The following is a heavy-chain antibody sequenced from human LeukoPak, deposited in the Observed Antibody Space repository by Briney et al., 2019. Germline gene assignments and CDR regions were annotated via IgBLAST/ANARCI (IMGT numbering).Heavy chain of an antibody. CDR1: GGSLSSYY. D-gene: IGHD3-10*01. Sequence: PSETLSLTCTVSGGSLSSYYWSWIRQPPGKGLEWIGYIYYSGSTNYNPSLKSRVTISVDTSKNQFSLKLSSVTAADTAVYYCARHSRPFSMVRGVIGFDYWGQGTLVTVSS. CDR3: ARHSRPFSMVRGVIGFDY. V-gene: IGHV4-59*08. CDR2: IYYSGST. J-gene: IGHJ4*02.